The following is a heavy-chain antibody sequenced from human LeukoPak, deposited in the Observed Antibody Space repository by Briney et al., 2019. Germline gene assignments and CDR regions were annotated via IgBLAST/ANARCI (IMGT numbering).Heavy chain of an antibody. D-gene: IGHD4-23*01. V-gene: IGHV4-59*08. CDR2: IYYSGST. CDR3: ARLTTVVTPPYFDC. J-gene: IGHJ4*02. Sequence: PSETLSLTCTASGGSISSYYWSWIRQPPGKGLEWIGYIYYSGSTNYNPSLKSRVTISVDTSKNQFSLKLSSVTAADTAVYYCARLTTVVTPPYFDCWGQGTLVTVSS. CDR1: GGSISSYY.